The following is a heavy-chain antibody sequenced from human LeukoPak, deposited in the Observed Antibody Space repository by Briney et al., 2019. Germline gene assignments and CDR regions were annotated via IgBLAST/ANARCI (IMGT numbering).Heavy chain of an antibody. D-gene: IGHD3-10*01. V-gene: IGHV4-34*01. CDR2: INHSGRT. J-gene: IGHJ5*02. CDR3: ARAYYSTSWFPH. CDR1: GVSLSGYY. Sequence: PSETLSLTCAVSGVSLSGYYWGWIRQTPGKGLEWIVEINHSGRTNYNPSLTSRVTISADTSKNQFSLELRSVTAADTAVYYCARAYYSTSWFPHWGQGALVTVSS.